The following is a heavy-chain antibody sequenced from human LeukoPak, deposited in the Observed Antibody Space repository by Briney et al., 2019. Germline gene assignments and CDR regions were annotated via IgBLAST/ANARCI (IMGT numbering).Heavy chain of an antibody. V-gene: IGHV4-30-4*08. CDR3: ARGSFYDFWSGREKRPLDY. CDR1: GGSISSGDYY. J-gene: IGHJ4*02. CDR2: IYYSGST. D-gene: IGHD3-3*01. Sequence: SETLSLTCTVSGGSISSGDYYWSWIRQPPGKGLEWIGYIYYSGSTYYNPSLKSRVTISVDTSKNQSSLKLSSVTAADTAVYYCARGSFYDFWSGREKRPLDYWGQGTLVTVSS.